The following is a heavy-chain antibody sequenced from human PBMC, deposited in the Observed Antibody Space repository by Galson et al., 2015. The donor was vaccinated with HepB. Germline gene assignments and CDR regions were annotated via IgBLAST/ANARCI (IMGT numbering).Heavy chain of an antibody. V-gene: IGHV6-1*01. Sequence: CAISGDSVSSNSAAWNWIRQSPSRGLEWLGRTYYRSKWYNDYAVSVKSRITINPDTSKNQFSLQLNSVTPEDTAVYYCARDWNPYYDILTGTENWFDPRGQGTLVTVSS. CDR2: TYYRSKWYN. CDR3: ARDWNPYYDILTGTENWFDP. J-gene: IGHJ5*02. CDR1: GDSVSSNSAA. D-gene: IGHD3-9*01.